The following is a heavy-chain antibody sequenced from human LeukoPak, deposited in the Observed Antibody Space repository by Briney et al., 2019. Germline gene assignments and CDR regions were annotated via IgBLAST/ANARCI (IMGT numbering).Heavy chain of an antibody. CDR1: GYTFTSYD. CDR3: ARRGYSYGYWFDP. Sequence: ASVKVSCKASGYTFTSYDTNSVRQATGQGLEWMGWMNPNSGHTGYPQKFQGRVTLTRDTSISTAYMELSSLRSDDTAVYYCARRGYSYGYWFDPWGEGTLVTVS. CDR2: MNPNSGHT. D-gene: IGHD5-18*01. J-gene: IGHJ5*02. V-gene: IGHV1-8*01.